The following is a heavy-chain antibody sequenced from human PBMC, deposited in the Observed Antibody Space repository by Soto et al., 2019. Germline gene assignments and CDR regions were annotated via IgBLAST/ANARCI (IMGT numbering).Heavy chain of an antibody. J-gene: IGHJ4*02. CDR1: AGTFSSYA. Sequence: QVQLVQSGAEVKKPGSSVKVSCKASAGTFSSYAISWVRQAPGQGLQWLGGIIPIFGTANYAQKFQGRVTITADKSTSTAYIEVSSLRSEDTGVYYCASWGLGDSSGDCYCAYWGQGTLVTVSS. CDR2: IIPIFGTA. D-gene: IGHD3-22*01. V-gene: IGHV1-69*14. CDR3: ASWGLGDSSGDCYCAY.